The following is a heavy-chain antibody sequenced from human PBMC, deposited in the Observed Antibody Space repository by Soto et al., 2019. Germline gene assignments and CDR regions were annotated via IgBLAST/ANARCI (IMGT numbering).Heavy chain of an antibody. CDR3: ARGQTGYSSGWYPYYFDY. CDR2: INHSGST. Sequence: QVRLQQWGAGLLKPSETLSLTCAVYGGSFSGYYWSWIRQPPGKGLEWIGEINHSGSTNYNPSLKSRVTISVDTSKNQFSLKLSSVTAADTAVYYCARGQTGYSSGWYPYYFDYWGQGTLVTVSS. CDR1: GGSFSGYY. J-gene: IGHJ4*02. V-gene: IGHV4-34*01. D-gene: IGHD6-19*01.